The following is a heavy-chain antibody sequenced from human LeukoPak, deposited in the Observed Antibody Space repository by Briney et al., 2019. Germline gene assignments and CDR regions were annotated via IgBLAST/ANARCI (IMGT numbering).Heavy chain of an antibody. D-gene: IGHD4-17*01. CDR3: AKGRAYGDYADV. V-gene: IGHV3-23*01. J-gene: IGHJ6*04. CDR2: ISGTSGST. CDR1: GFTFSSYG. Sequence: QPGGSLRLSCAASGFTFSSYGMSWVRQAPGKGLEWVSTISGTSGSTYYADSVKGRFTISRDNSKNTLYLQMNSLRAEGTAVYYCAKGRAYGDYADVWAKGTTVTVSS.